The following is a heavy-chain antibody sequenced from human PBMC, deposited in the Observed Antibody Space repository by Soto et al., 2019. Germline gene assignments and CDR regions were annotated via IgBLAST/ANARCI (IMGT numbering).Heavy chain of an antibody. CDR1: GGSISSGGYY. D-gene: IGHD6-13*01. CDR2: IYYSGST. CDR3: ARAFARAAAGTNWFDP. Sequence: KPSETLSLTCTVSGGSISSGGYYWSWIRQHPGKGLEWIGYIYYSGSTYYNPSLKSRVTISVDTSKNQFSLKLSPVTAADTAVYYCARAFARAAAGTNWFDPWGQGTLVTVSS. V-gene: IGHV4-31*03. J-gene: IGHJ5*02.